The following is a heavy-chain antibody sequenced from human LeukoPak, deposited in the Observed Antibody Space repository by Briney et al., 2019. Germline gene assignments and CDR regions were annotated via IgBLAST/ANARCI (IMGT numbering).Heavy chain of an antibody. V-gene: IGHV5-51*01. Sequence: GESLKISCKGSGYTFRMYWIAWVRQMPGKGLEWMGTIYPGDSDTRYSPSFQGQVTISADESISTAYLQWSSLKASDTAIYYCARSGNYGEYVLWGQGTLVTVSS. D-gene: IGHD4-17*01. J-gene: IGHJ4*02. CDR1: GYTFRMYW. CDR3: ARSGNYGEYVL. CDR2: IYPGDSDT.